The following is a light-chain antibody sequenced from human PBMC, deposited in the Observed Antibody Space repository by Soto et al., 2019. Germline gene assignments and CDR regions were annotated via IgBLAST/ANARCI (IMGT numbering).Light chain of an antibody. CDR1: SSNIGAGYV. CDR3: QSFDSGLNVYV. V-gene: IGLV1-40*01. J-gene: IGLJ1*01. CDR2: ADS. Sequence: QPVLTQPPSVSGAPGQRVTISCTGSSSNIGAGYVVHWYQQLPGTAPKLLIYADSNRPSGVPDRFSGSKSGTSASLAITGLQAEDEADYHCQSFDSGLNVYVFGAGTKLTVL.